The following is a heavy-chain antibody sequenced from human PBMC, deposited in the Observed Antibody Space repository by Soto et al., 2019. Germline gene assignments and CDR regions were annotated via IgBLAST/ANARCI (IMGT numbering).Heavy chain of an antibody. D-gene: IGHD3-3*01. V-gene: IGHV1-69*02. CDR3: ARRYDFWSGNRARDAFDI. Sequence: SVTVSCKASGGTFNSYTISWVRQAPGQGLEWMGRIIPILGIANYAQKFQGRVTITADKSTSTAYMELSSLRSEDTAVYYCARRYDFWSGNRARDAFDIWGQGTMVTVSS. CDR1: GGTFNSYT. CDR2: IIPILGIA. J-gene: IGHJ3*02.